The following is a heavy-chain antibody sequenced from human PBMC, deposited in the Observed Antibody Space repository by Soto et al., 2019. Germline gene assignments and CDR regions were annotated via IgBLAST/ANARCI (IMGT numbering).Heavy chain of an antibody. CDR2: ISGSADRT. CDR1: GLTFSSYA. V-gene: IGHV3-23*01. CDR3: AKEVGYNPPYYFDC. D-gene: IGHD5-12*01. Sequence: EVQLLESGGGLVQPGGSLRLSCAASGLTFSSYAMSWVRQTPGKGLQWVSAISGSADRTYYADSVKGRFTISRDNSKNTLYLQVNSLRAEDTDVYYCAKEVGYNPPYYFDCWGQGTLVTVSS. J-gene: IGHJ4*02.